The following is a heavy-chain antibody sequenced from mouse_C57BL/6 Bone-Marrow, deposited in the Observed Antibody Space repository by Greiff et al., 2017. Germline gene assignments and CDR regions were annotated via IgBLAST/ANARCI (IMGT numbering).Heavy chain of an antibody. Sequence: EVQLQESGPGLVKPSQSLSLTCSVTGYSITSGYYWNWIRQFPGNKLEWMGYISYDGSNNYNPSLKNRISITRDTSKNQFFLKLNSVTTEDTATYYCARDFITTAVAPLYFDYWGQGTTLTVSS. V-gene: IGHV3-6*01. CDR3: ARDFITTAVAPLYFDY. CDR1: GYSITSGYY. J-gene: IGHJ2*01. D-gene: IGHD1-1*01. CDR2: ISYDGSN.